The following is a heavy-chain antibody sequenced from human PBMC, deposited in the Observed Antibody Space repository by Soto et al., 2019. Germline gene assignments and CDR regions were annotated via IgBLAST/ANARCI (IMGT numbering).Heavy chain of an antibody. CDR1: GFTLSNYY. Sequence: PGGSLRLSCEASGFTLSNYYISWIRQAPGKGLEWLSYISTGSGHTNYADSVKGRFTISRDNAKNALYLQMNSLRDEDTAVYYCARSLVTSGYCYLFDHWGQGTLVNVSS. J-gene: IGHJ4*02. V-gene: IGHV3-11*06. CDR3: ARSLVTSGYCYLFDH. D-gene: IGHD3-22*01. CDR2: ISTGSGHT.